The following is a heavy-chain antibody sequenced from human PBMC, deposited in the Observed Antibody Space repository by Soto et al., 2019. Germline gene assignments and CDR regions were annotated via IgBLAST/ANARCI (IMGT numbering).Heavy chain of an antibody. CDR1: GGSISSSSYY. CDR2: IYYSGST. J-gene: IGHJ3*02. Sequence: SETLSLTCTVSGGSISSSSYYWGWIRQPPGKGLEWIGSIYYSGSTYYNPSLKSRVTISVDTSKNQFSLKLSSVTAADTAVYYCARRGFGAIRAFDIWGQGTMVTVSS. V-gene: IGHV4-39*01. D-gene: IGHD3-10*01. CDR3: ARRGFGAIRAFDI.